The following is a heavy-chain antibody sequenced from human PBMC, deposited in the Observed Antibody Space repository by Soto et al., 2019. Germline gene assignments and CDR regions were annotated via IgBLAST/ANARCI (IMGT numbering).Heavy chain of an antibody. CDR1: GGSISSGGYY. Sequence: NPSETLSLTCTVSGGSISSGGYYWSWIRQHPGKGLEWIGYIYYSGSTYYNPSLKSRVTISVDTSKNQFSLKLSSVTAADTAVYYCASTVRGVIDWFDPWGQGTLVTVS. J-gene: IGHJ5*02. D-gene: IGHD3-10*01. V-gene: IGHV4-31*03. CDR2: IYYSGST. CDR3: ASTVRGVIDWFDP.